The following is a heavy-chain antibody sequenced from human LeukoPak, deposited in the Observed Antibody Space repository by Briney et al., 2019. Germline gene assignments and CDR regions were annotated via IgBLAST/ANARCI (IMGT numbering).Heavy chain of an antibody. CDR3: AREGYCSGTSCYNFNY. J-gene: IGHJ4*02. CDR1: GGSISSSSYY. V-gene: IGHV4-39*07. Sequence: SETPSLTCTVSGGSISSSSYYWGWIRQPPGKGLEWIGSIYYSGSTYYNPSLKSRVTISVDTSKNQFSLKLSSVTAADTAVYYCAREGYCSGTSCYNFNYWGQGTLVTVSS. D-gene: IGHD2-2*02. CDR2: IYYSGST.